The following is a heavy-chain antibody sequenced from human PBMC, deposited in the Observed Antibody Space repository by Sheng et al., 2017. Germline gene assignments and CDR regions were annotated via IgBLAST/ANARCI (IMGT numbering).Heavy chain of an antibody. D-gene: IGHD4-17*01. CDR2: IIPIFGTA. CDR1: GGTFSSYA. CDR3: ATPPGADSNYGYYYYMDV. Sequence: QVQLVQSGAEVKKPGSSVKVSCKASGGTFSSYAISWVRQAPGQGLEWMGGIIPIFGTANYAQKFQGRVTITTDESTSTAYMELSSLRSEDTAVYYCATPPGADSNYGYYYYMDVWGKGTTVTVSS. V-gene: IGHV1-69*05. J-gene: IGHJ6*03.